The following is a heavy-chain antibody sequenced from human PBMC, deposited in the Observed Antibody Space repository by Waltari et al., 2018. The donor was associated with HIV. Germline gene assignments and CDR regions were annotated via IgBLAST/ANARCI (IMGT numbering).Heavy chain of an antibody. CDR2: ISSSSSYI. CDR3: ARDQYYYDSSGSDY. D-gene: IGHD3-22*01. V-gene: IGHV3-21*01. Sequence: EVQLVESGGGLVKPGGSLRLSCAASGFTFSSYSMNWVRQAPGKGLEWVSAISSSSSYIYYAYSVKGRFTISRDNAKNSLYLQMNSLRAEDTAVYYCARDQYYYDSSGSDYWGQGTLVTVSS. J-gene: IGHJ4*02. CDR1: GFTFSSYS.